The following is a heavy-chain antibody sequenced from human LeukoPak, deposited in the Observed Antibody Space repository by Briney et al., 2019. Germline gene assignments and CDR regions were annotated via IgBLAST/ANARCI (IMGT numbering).Heavy chain of an antibody. CDR2: ISGSGGST. Sequence: PGGSLRLSCAASGFTFSSYAMSWVRQAPGKGLEWVSAISGSGGSTYYAGSVKGRFTISRDNSKNTLYLQMNSLRAEDTAVYYCAKCRNFDFWSGGDAFDIWGQGTMVTVSS. V-gene: IGHV3-23*01. J-gene: IGHJ3*02. CDR1: GFTFSSYA. CDR3: AKCRNFDFWSGGDAFDI. D-gene: IGHD3-3*01.